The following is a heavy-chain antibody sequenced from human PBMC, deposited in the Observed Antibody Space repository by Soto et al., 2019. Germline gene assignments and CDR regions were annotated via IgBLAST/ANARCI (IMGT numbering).Heavy chain of an antibody. CDR2: IYWDDAK. CDR3: AHKGGGDRILDY. D-gene: IGHD3-16*01. Sequence: QITLKESGPTLVKPTQTLTLTCTFSGFALSASGVGVGWIRQPPGKALEWLEIIYWDDAKQYSPSLKESLTMNNDGTNIHRNNAITKLDRGETATISWAHKGGGDRILDYWGQGTLVTISS. V-gene: IGHV2-5*02. CDR1: GFALSASGVG. J-gene: IGHJ4*02.